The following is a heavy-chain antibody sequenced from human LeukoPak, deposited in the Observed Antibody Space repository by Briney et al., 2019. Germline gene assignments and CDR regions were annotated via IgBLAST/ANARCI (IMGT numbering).Heavy chain of an antibody. V-gene: IGHV1-69*13. Sequence: GASVKVSCKASGYTFTSYGISWVRQAPGQGLEWMGGIIPIFGTANYAQKFQGRVTITADESTSTAYMELSSLRSEDTAVYYCARAGGYCSSTSCSRPFDYWGQGTLVTVSS. J-gene: IGHJ4*02. CDR3: ARAGGYCSSTSCSRPFDY. D-gene: IGHD2-2*03. CDR1: GYTFTSYG. CDR2: IIPIFGTA.